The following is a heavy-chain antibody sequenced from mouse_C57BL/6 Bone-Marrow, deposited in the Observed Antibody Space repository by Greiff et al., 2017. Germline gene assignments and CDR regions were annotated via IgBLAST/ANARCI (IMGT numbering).Heavy chain of an antibody. CDR1: GYTFTTYP. J-gene: IGHJ4*01. Sequence: VQLQQPGAELVKPGASVKMSCKASGYTFTTYPIEWMKQNHGQSLEWIGNFHPSNNDTKYNQKFKGKATLTVEKSSSTVYLELSRLTSDDSAVDYCGRGTLLAYAIDYWGQGTSVTVSA. CDR3: GRGTLLAYAIDY. CDR2: FHPSNNDT. V-gene: IGHV1-47*01. D-gene: IGHD5-1*01.